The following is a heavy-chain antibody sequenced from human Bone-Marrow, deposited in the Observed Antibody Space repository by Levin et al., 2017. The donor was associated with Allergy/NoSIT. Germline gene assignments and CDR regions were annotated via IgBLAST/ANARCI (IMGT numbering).Heavy chain of an antibody. CDR2: IDRNSVSV. CDR1: GFTFSRIS. J-gene: IGHJ5*02. Sequence: PGGSLRLSCKASGFTFSRISMNWVRQAPGKGLEWLSFIDRNSVSVYYADSVKGRFTISRDNDENTLYLQMRALRAEDTAFYYCVRDVGFDPWGQGTLVTVSS. CDR3: VRDVGFDP. V-gene: IGHV3-48*04.